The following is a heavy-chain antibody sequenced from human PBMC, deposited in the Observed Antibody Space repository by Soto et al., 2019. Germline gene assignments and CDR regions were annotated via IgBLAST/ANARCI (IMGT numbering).Heavy chain of an antibody. V-gene: IGHV3-33*08. CDR3: ARDSRITMVRRVIIADDAFDI. Sequence: GGSLRLSCAASGFTFSSYAMHWVRQAPGKGLEWVAVIWYDGSNKYYADSVKGRFTIPRDNSKNTLYLQMNSLRAEDTAVYYCARDSRITMVRRVIIADDAFDIWGQGTMVTVSS. J-gene: IGHJ3*02. D-gene: IGHD3-10*01. CDR2: IWYDGSNK. CDR1: GFTFSSYA.